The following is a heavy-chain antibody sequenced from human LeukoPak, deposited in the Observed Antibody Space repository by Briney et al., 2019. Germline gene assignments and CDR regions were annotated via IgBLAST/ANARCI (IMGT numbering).Heavy chain of an antibody. J-gene: IGHJ4*02. CDR3: ARGPPLGALDY. CDR1: GGPFSGYY. Sequence: SETLSLTCAVYGGPFSGYYWSWIRQPPGKGLEWIGEINHSGSTNYNPSLKSRVTISVDTSKNQFSLKLSSVTAADTAVYYCARGPPLGALDYWGQGTLVTVSS. V-gene: IGHV4-34*01. CDR2: INHSGST. D-gene: IGHD4-17*01.